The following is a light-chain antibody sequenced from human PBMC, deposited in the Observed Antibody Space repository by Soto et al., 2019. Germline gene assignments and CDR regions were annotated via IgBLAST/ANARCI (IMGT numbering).Light chain of an antibody. V-gene: IGKV3D-15*01. J-gene: IGKJ4*01. Sequence: EMVLTQSPGTLSLSPGERATLSCRTSQSVSNNYLAWYQQKPGQAPRLLIYGASSRATGIPDRFSGSGSGTEFTLTISSMQSEDFAVYYCQQYNNWPLFGGGTKVDIK. CDR2: GAS. CDR3: QQYNNWPL. CDR1: QSVSNN.